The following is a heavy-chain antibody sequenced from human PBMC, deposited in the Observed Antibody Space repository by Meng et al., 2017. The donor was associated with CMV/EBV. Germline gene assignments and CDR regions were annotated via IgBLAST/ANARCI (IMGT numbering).Heavy chain of an antibody. D-gene: IGHD3/OR15-3a*01. V-gene: IGHV3-48*04. CDR2: ISSSSSTI. Sequence: GGSLRLSCEASGFTFSSYAMSWVRQAPGKGLEWVSYISSSSSTIYYADSVKGRFTISRDNAKNSLYLQMNSLRAEDTAVYYCAAGLETQEYYFDYWGQGTLVTVSS. CDR1: GFTFSSYA. CDR3: AAGLETQEYYFDY. J-gene: IGHJ4*02.